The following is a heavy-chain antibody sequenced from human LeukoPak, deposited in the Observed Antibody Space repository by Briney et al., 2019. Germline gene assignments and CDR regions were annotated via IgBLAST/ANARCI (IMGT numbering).Heavy chain of an antibody. CDR3: ARDQPPHYYDSGFYEVAYNWFDP. D-gene: IGHD3-10*01. J-gene: IGHJ5*02. Sequence: PGGSLRLSCAASGFTFSRYWMTWVRQAPGKGLEWVANIKQDGSEKMYVDSVKGRFTISRDNAKNSLYLQMRSLRAEDTAIYYCARDQPPHYYDSGFYEVAYNWFDPWGQGTLVTVSS. CDR2: IKQDGSEK. CDR1: GFTFSRYW. V-gene: IGHV3-7*01.